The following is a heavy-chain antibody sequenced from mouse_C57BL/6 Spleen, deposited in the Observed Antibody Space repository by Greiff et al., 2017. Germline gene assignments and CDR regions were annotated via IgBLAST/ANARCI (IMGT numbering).Heavy chain of an antibody. Sequence: VQLQQPGAELVRPGTSVKLSCKASGYTFTSYWMHWVKQRPGQGLEWIGVIDPSDSYTNYNQKLKGKATLTVDTSSSTAYMQPSSLTSEDSAVYYCARGSGYLRPYAMDYWGQGTSVTVSS. CDR3: ARGSGYLRPYAMDY. D-gene: IGHD3-2*02. V-gene: IGHV1-59*01. J-gene: IGHJ4*01. CDR1: GYTFTSYW. CDR2: IDPSDSYT.